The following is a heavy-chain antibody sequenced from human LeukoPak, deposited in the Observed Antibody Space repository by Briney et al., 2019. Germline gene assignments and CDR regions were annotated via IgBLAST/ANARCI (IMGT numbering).Heavy chain of an antibody. CDR2: IYYSGST. D-gene: IGHD1-14*01. J-gene: IGHJ6*03. CDR3: ARDRKYYYHMDV. V-gene: IGHV4-39*07. Sequence: SETLSLTCTVSGGSISSSSYYWGWIRQPPGKGLEWIGSIYYSGSTYYNPSLKTRVTISVDTSKNQFSLNLTSLTAADTAVYYCARDRKYYYHMDVWGKGTTVTVSS. CDR1: GGSISSSSYY.